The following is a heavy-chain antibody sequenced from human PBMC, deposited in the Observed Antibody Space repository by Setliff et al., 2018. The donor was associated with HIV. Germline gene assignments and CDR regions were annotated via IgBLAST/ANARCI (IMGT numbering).Heavy chain of an antibody. Sequence: AETLSLTCTVSGVSINSTSYYWGWIRQPPGNGWEWIGGIDASANTYYNPSLKSRVTISVDTSKNQFSLKLSTVIADDTAVYYCARIFGDQVYYYGMDVWGQGTTVTVSS. CDR2: IDASANT. CDR1: GVSINSTSYY. CDR3: ARIFGDQVYYYGMDV. V-gene: IGHV4-39*07. D-gene: IGHD3-3*01. J-gene: IGHJ6*02.